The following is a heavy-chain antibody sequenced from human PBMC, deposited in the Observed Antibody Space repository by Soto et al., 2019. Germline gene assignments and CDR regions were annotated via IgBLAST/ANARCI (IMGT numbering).Heavy chain of an antibody. CDR3: ARVFYYGSEYYYYGMDV. D-gene: IGHD3-10*01. CDR2: ISSSSSYI. V-gene: IGHV3-21*01. J-gene: IGHJ6*02. Sequence: GSLRLSCAASGFTFSSYSMNWVRQAPGKGLEWVSSISSSSSYIYYADSVKGRFTISRDNAKNSLYLQMNSLRAEDTAVYYCARVFYYGSEYYYYGMDVWGQGTTVTVSS. CDR1: GFTFSSYS.